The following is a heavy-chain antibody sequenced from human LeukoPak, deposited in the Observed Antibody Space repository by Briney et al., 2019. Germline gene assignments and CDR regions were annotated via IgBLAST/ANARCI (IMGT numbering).Heavy chain of an antibody. D-gene: IGHD2-8*02. CDR3: ARGRGYCTGVSCDIDY. CDR1: GFTFNAYS. CDR2: IISRGDTT. V-gene: IGHV3-48*04. J-gene: IGHJ4*02. Sequence: GGSLRLSCAASGFTFNAYSMNWVRQAPGKGLEWVSNIISRGDTTHYAASVKGRFTISRDNAKNSVFLHMNSLRGDDTAVYYCARGRGYCTGVSCDIDYWGQGTLVTVSS.